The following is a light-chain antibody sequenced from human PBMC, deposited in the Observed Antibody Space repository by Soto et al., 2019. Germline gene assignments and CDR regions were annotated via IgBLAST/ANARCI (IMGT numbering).Light chain of an antibody. Sequence: DIQMTQSPSSLSASVGDKVTITCRASQSISSYLIWYQQKPGKAPKLLIYDASSLQSGVPSRFSGSGSGTDFTLTISSLQPEDFANYYCQQSDTVPRTFGQGTKLEIK. CDR1: QSISSY. CDR2: DAS. CDR3: QQSDTVPRT. V-gene: IGKV1-39*01. J-gene: IGKJ2*01.